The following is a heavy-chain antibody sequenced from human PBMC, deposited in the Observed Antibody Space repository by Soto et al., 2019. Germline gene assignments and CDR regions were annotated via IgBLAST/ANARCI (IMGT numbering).Heavy chain of an antibody. Sequence: GGSLRLSCAASGFTFSSYGMHWVRQAPAKGLEWVAVIWYDGSNKYYADSVKGRFTISRDNSKNTLYLQMNSLRAEDTAVYYCARAPSGYGGFDYWGQGTLVTVSS. CDR3: ARAPSGYGGFDY. V-gene: IGHV3-33*01. J-gene: IGHJ4*02. D-gene: IGHD5-12*01. CDR1: GFTFSSYG. CDR2: IWYDGSNK.